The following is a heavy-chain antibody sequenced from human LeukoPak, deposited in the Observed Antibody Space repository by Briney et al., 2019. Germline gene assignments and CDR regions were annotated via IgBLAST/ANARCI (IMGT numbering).Heavy chain of an antibody. J-gene: IGHJ4*02. CDR2: ISGSGGST. CDR1: GFTFSDYG. V-gene: IGHV3-23*01. D-gene: IGHD2-15*01. CDR3: AKGRIAPDD. Sequence: GRSLRLACAASGFTFSDYGMSWVRQAPGKGLEWVSGISGSGGSTYYADSVKGRFSISRDNSRNTLYLQMNSLRAEDTAVYYCAKGRIAPDDWGQGTLVTVSS.